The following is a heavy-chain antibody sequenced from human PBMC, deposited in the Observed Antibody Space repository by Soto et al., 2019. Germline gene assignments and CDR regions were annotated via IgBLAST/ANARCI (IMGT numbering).Heavy chain of an antibody. V-gene: IGHV3-11*01. D-gene: IGHD5-12*01. J-gene: IGHJ4*02. Sequence: GGSLRLSCAASGFTFSDYYMSWIRQAPGKGLEWVSYISSSGSTIYYADSVKGRLTISRDNAKNSLYLQMNSLRAEDTAVYYCARDIVATITSSGFDYWGQGTLVTVSS. CDR3: ARDIVATITSSGFDY. CDR1: GFTFSDYY. CDR2: ISSSGSTI.